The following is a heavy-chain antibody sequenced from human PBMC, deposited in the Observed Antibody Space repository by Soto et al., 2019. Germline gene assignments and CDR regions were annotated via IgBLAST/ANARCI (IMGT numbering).Heavy chain of an antibody. CDR3: ASPLVRGVRDIDDSDYYYYGMGV. CDR1: GFTFSSYG. CDR2: ISYDGSNK. D-gene: IGHD3-10*01. V-gene: IGHV3-30*03. J-gene: IGHJ6*02. Sequence: GGSLRLSCAASGFTFSSYGMHWFRQAPGKGLEWVAVISYDGSNKYYADSVKGRFTISRDNSKNTLYLQMNSLRAEDTAVYYCASPLVRGVRDIDDSDYYYYGMGVWGQGTTVTVSS.